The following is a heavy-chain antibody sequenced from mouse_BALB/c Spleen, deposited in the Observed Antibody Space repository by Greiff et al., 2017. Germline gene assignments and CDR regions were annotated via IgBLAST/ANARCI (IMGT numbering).Heavy chain of an antibody. Sequence: EVMLVESGGGLVKPGGSLKLSCAASGFTFSSYTMSWVRQTPEKRLEWVAYISNGGGSTYYPDTVKGRFTISRDNAKNTLYLQMSSLKSEDTAMYYCARHTTGTLDYWGQGTTLTVSS. V-gene: IGHV5-12-2*01. CDR2: ISNGGGST. CDR3: ARHTTGTLDY. D-gene: IGHD4-1*01. J-gene: IGHJ2*01. CDR1: GFTFSSYT.